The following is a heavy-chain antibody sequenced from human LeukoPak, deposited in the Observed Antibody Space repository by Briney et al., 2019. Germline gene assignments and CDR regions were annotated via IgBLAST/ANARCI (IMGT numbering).Heavy chain of an antibody. V-gene: IGHV4-61*02. Sequence: SETLSLTCTVSGGSISSGSYYWSWIRQPAGKGLEWIGRIYTSGSTNYNPSLKSRVTISVDTSKIQFPLKLSSVTAADTAVYYCASDIVGATWRYYYYGMDVWGQGTTVTVSS. CDR3: ASDIVGATWRYYYYGMDV. D-gene: IGHD1-26*01. CDR2: IYTSGST. J-gene: IGHJ6*02. CDR1: GGSISSGSYY.